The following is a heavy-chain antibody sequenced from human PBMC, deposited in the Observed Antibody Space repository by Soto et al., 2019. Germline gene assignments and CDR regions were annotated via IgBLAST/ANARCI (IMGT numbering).Heavy chain of an antibody. V-gene: IGHV1-2*04. J-gene: IGHJ4*02. CDR2: INPNSGGT. CDR3: ARDSPLSSSGYYYNY. Sequence: ASVKVSCKASGYTFTGYCMHWVRQAPGQGLEWMGWINPNSGGTNYAQKFRGWVTMTRDTSISTAYMELSRLRSDDTAVYYCARDSPLSSSGYYYNYWGQGTLVTVSS. D-gene: IGHD3-22*01. CDR1: GYTFTGYC.